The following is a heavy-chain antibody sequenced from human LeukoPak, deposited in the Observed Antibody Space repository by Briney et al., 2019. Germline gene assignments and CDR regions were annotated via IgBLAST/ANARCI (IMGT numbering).Heavy chain of an antibody. CDR1: GGSFSGYY. Sequence: PSETLSLTCAVYGGSFSGYYWSCIRQPPGKGLEWIGEINHSGSTNHNPSLKSRVTISVDTSKNQFSLKLSSVTAADTAVYYCASTTGRYDSSGYYSPYYYYYMDVWGKGTTVTVSS. V-gene: IGHV4-34*01. CDR2: INHSGST. D-gene: IGHD3-22*01. J-gene: IGHJ6*03. CDR3: ASTTGRYDSSGYYSPYYYYYMDV.